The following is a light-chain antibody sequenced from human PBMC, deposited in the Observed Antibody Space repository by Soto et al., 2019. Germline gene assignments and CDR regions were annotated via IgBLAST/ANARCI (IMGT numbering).Light chain of an antibody. CDR1: QSVGSD. Sequence: EIVLTQSPATLSLSPGERATLSCRASQSVGSDLGWYQQKPGQPPSLLIYDVSGRATGVHGRFSGSGSGTDFTLTISGLEPEDLAVSYCQQRDRWPLSVGGLTKVEIK. CDR3: QQRDRWPLS. J-gene: IGKJ4*01. V-gene: IGKV3-11*01. CDR2: DVS.